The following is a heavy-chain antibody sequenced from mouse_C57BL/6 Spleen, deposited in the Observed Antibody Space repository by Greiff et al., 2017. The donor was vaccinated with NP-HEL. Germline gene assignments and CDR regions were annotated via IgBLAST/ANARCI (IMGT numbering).Heavy chain of an antibody. V-gene: IGHV1-82*01. Sequence: QVQLQQSGPELVKPGASVKISCKASGYAFSSSWMNWVKQRPGKGLEWIGRIYPGDGDTNYNGKFKGKATLTADKSSSTAYMQLSSLTSEDSAVYFCARGGTTGWYFDVWGTGTTVTVSS. CDR1: GYAFSSSW. CDR3: ARGGTTGWYFDV. CDR2: IYPGDGDT. D-gene: IGHD1-1*01. J-gene: IGHJ1*03.